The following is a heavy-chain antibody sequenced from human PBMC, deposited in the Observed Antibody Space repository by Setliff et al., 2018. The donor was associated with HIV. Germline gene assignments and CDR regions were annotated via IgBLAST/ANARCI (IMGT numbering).Heavy chain of an antibody. Sequence: PSETLSLTCAVSGGSISSNWWSWVRQPPEKGLEWIGSIFYSGNTYYNPSLKSRVTISVDASKNQFSLKLSSVTAADTAVYYCARQIIDDFWSAYNYWGQGTLVTVSS. CDR2: IFYSGNT. CDR1: GGSISSNW. V-gene: IGHV4-39*01. CDR3: ARQIIDDFWSAYNY. D-gene: IGHD3-3*01. J-gene: IGHJ4*02.